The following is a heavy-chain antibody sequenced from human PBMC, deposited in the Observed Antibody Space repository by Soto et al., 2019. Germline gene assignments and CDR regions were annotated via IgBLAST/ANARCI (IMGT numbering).Heavy chain of an antibody. CDR1: GYTFTNYG. D-gene: IGHD3-10*01. J-gene: IGHJ5*02. CDR3: ARGEGSGSYCNQYNWFDP. Sequence: QVQLVQSGGEVKKPGASVKVSCKASGYTFTNYGISLVRQAPGQGLEWMGWINVYNGNTKYAQKVQGRVTMTTDTSTSTTYMDLRSLRSDDTAVYYCARGEGSGSYCNQYNWFDPWGQCPLVTVSS. CDR2: INVYNGNT. V-gene: IGHV1-18*01.